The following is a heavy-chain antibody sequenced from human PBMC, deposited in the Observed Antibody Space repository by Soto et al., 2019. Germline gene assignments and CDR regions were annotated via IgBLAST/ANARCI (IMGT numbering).Heavy chain of an antibody. J-gene: IGHJ6*02. CDR2: INHSGST. V-gene: IGHV4-34*01. CDR3: ARGRASYYYYYYGMDV. CDR1: GGSFSGYY. Sequence: QVQLQQWGAGLLKPSETLSLTCAVYGGSFSGYYWSWIRQPPGKGLEGIGEINHSGSTNYNPSLKSRVTISVDTSKNQFSLKLSSVTAADTAVYYCARGRASYYYYYYGMDVWGQGTTVTVSS.